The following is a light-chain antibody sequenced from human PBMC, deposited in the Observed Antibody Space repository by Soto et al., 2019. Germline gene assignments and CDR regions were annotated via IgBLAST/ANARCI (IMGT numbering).Light chain of an antibody. Sequence: EIVMTQSPATLSVSPGERATLSCRASQSVSSNLAWYQQNPGQAPRLLIYGASTRATGIPARFSGSGSGTEFTLTISTLQSEDFAVYYCQQYNNWTRTFGQGTKVDI. J-gene: IGKJ1*01. V-gene: IGKV3-15*01. CDR1: QSVSSN. CDR3: QQYNNWTRT. CDR2: GAS.